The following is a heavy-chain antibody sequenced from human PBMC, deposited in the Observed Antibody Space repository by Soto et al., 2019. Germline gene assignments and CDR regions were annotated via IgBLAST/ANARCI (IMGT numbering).Heavy chain of an antibody. Sequence: ASVKVSCKASGYTFTDYYMHWVRRAPGQGLEWMGWINDNSGATRYSQRFQGRVTLTRDTSISTAYMELSSLRSDDTAVYYCARDSAAAAGLSFDSWGQGTLVTVSS. D-gene: IGHD6-13*01. CDR1: GYTFTDYY. J-gene: IGHJ4*02. CDR2: INDNSGAT. CDR3: ARDSAAAAGLSFDS. V-gene: IGHV1-2*02.